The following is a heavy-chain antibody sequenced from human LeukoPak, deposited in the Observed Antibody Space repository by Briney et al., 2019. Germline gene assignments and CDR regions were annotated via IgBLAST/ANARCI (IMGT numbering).Heavy chain of an antibody. J-gene: IGHJ4*02. CDR2: IWYDGSNK. CDR3: ARAGGYYYDSSGYLGY. D-gene: IGHD3-22*01. V-gene: IGHV3-33*01. CDR1: GFTFSSYG. Sequence: GGSLRLSCAASGFTFSSYGMHWVRQAPGKGLEWVAVIWYDGSNKYYADSVQGRFTISRDNSKNSLYLQMNSLRAEDTAVYYCARAGGYYYDSSGYLGYWGQGTLVTVSS.